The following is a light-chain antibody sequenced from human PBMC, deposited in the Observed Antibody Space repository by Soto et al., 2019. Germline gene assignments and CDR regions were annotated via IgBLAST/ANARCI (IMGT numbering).Light chain of an antibody. V-gene: IGKV3-20*01. CDR2: GAS. Sequence: EIVLTQSPGTLSLSPGERATLSCRASQSVSSSYLAWYQQKPGQAPRLLIYGASSRSTGIPDRFSGSGLGTGFPFTIFRLEPEEFAVYYCQQYGSSQLSFGGWTKVEIK. CDR1: QSVSSSY. J-gene: IGKJ4*01. CDR3: QQYGSSQLS.